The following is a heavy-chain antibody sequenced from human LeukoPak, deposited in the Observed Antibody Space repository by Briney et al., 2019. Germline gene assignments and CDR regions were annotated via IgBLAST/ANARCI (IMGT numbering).Heavy chain of an antibody. V-gene: IGHV3-33*01. J-gene: IGHJ3*02. D-gene: IGHD6-19*01. Sequence: PGGSLRLSCAASGFTFSSYGMHWVRQAPGKGLEWVAVIWYDGSNKYYADSVKGRFTISRDNSKNTLYLQMNSLRAEDTAVYYCARGGSGWYSDAFDIWGQGTMVTVSS. CDR3: ARGGSGWYSDAFDI. CDR1: GFTFSSYG. CDR2: IWYDGSNK.